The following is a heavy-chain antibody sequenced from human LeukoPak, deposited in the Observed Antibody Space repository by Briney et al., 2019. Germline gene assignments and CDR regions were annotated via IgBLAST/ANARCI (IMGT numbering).Heavy chain of an antibody. J-gene: IGHJ5*02. CDR1: GGSISSGGYS. CDR2: IYYSGST. Sequence: PSETLSLTCTVSGGSISSGGYSWSWIRQHPGKGLEWIGYIYYSGSTYYNPSLKSRVTISVDTSKNQFSLKLSSVTAADTAVYYCARKCSYDSGNWFDPWGQGTLVTVSS. CDR3: ARKCSYDSGNWFDP. D-gene: IGHD3-16*01. V-gene: IGHV4-31*03.